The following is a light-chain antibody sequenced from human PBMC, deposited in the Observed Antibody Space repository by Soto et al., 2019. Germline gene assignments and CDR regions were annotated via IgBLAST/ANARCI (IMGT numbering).Light chain of an antibody. Sequence: DIQMTQSPSSVYASVGDRVTITCRASQGITSWLAWYQQKPGKAPKLLIYRASNLQSGVPSRFSDSQSGTEFALAINGLQPADFETYYCQQTTPFPLPFCGGTKVEIK. J-gene: IGKJ4*01. CDR3: QQTTPFPLP. CDR2: RAS. CDR1: QGITSW. V-gene: IGKV1-12*01.